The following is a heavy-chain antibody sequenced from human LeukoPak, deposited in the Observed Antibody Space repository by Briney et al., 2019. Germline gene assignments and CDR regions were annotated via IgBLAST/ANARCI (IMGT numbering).Heavy chain of an antibody. CDR1: GFTFDDYA. CDR3: AKDTTYYYDSSGYDGFDI. V-gene: IGHV3-9*01. J-gene: IGHJ3*02. CDR2: ITWNSDTI. Sequence: PGRSLRLSCAASGFTFDDYAMHWVRQAPGKGLEWVSGITWNSDTIDYADSVKGRLTISRDNAKNSLYLQMNSLRAEDTALYYCAKDTTYYYDSSGYDGFDIWGQGTMVTVSS. D-gene: IGHD3-22*01.